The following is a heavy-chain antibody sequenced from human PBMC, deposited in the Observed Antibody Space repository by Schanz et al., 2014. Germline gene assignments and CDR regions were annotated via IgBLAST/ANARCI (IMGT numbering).Heavy chain of an antibody. Sequence: QVHLVESGGGVVQPGGSLRLSCAASGYIFTDFGLHWVRQAPGKGLEWVAYVGYDGINKYYAESVRGRFTISRDNSKNTLYLQMNSLRAEDTAVYYCARDRQQLVGRIGYYYGMDVWGQGTTVTVSS. D-gene: IGHD6-13*01. J-gene: IGHJ6*02. CDR2: VGYDGINK. V-gene: IGHV3-30*02. CDR3: ARDRQQLVGRIGYYYGMDV. CDR1: GYIFTDFG.